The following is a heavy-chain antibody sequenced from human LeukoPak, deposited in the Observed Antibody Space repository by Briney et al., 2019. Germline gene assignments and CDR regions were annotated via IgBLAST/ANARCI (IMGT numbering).Heavy chain of an antibody. CDR3: ARGDIAAPNWFDP. V-gene: IGHV4-61*05. J-gene: IGHJ5*02. CDR2: IYYSGST. D-gene: IGHD6-13*01. Sequence: SETLSLTCTVSGGSISSSSYYWGWIRQPPGKGLEWIGYIYYSGSTNYNPSLKSRVTISVDTSKNQFSLKLSSVTAADTAVYYCARGDIAAPNWFDPWGQGTLVTVSS. CDR1: GGSISSSSYY.